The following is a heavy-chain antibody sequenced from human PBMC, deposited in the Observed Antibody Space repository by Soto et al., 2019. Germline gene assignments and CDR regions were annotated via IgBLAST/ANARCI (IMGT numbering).Heavy chain of an antibody. V-gene: IGHV2-5*02. J-gene: IGHJ4*02. Sequence: SGPTLVNPTQTLTLTCSFSGFSLSTPGVGVGWIRQPPGKALEWLALIYWDDDKRYSPSLKSRLTITKDTSKNQVVLTMTNMDPVDTATYYWAQSEVLWFGEYIDYWGQGTLVTVSS. CDR2: IYWDDDK. CDR3: AQSEVLWFGEYIDY. CDR1: GFSLSTPGVG. D-gene: IGHD3-10*01.